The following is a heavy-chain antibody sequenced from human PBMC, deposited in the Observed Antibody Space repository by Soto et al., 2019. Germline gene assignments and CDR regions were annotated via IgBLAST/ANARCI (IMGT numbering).Heavy chain of an antibody. CDR1: GGTFSRHA. Sequence: QVQLVQSGAEVRKPGSSVKVSCKASGGTFSRHAISWVRQAPGQGLEWMGGIIPIFGTANHAQKFQGRVTIIADESTSTAYMELSSLRSEDTAVYYCARGADSGSYSVDGMDVWGQGTTVTVSS. V-gene: IGHV1-69*01. CDR3: ARGADSGSYSVDGMDV. D-gene: IGHD1-26*01. J-gene: IGHJ6*02. CDR2: IIPIFGTA.